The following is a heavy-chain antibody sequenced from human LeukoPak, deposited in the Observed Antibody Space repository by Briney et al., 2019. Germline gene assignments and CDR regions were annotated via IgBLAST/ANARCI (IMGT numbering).Heavy chain of an antibody. CDR2: IYTSGST. CDR1: GGSISSGSYY. J-gene: IGHJ4*02. V-gene: IGHV4-61*02. D-gene: IGHD3-10*01. Sequence: SETLSLTCTVSGGSISSGSYYWSWIRQPAGKGLEWIGRIYTSGSTNYNPSLKSRVTISVDTSKNQFSLTLRSVTAADTAVYYCAREVSAYLRGSGSFLDYWGQGTLVTVSS. CDR3: AREVSAYLRGSGSFLDY.